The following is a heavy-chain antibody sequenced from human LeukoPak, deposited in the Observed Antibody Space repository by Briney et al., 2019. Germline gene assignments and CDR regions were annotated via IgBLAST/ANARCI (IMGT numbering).Heavy chain of an antibody. J-gene: IGHJ3*02. D-gene: IGHD1-26*01. V-gene: IGHV4-34*01. CDR1: GGSFSGYY. CDR3: ARQPSDPRDAFDI. CDR2: INHSGST. Sequence: SETLSLTCAVYGGSFSGYYWSWIRQPPGKGLEWIGEINHSGSTNYNPSLKSRVTISVDTSKNQFSLKLSSVTAADTAVYYCARQPSDPRDAFDIWGQGTMVTVSS.